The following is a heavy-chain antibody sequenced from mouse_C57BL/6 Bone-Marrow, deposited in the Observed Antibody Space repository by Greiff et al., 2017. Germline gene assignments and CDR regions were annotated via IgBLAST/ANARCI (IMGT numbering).Heavy chain of an antibody. CDR2: INPSSGYT. CDR1: FYTFTLYF. J-gene: IGHJ2*01. Sequence: VQLQQSVAALSPPLASLPPSFPSSFYTFTLYFIHFLKHIPLHFLELIGYINPSSGYTKYNQKFKDKSTLTADKSSSTAYMQLSSLTYEDSAVYYCARRSYLDYWGQGTTLTVSS. CDR3: ARRSYLDY. V-gene: IGHV1-7*01.